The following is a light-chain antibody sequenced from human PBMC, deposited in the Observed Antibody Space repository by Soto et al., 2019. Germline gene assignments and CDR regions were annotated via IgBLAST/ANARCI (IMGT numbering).Light chain of an antibody. CDR1: QSISRC. Sequence: DIQMTQSPSTLSASVGDRVTITCRASQSISRCLAWYQQKPGKAPKLLIYAASNLQSGVPSRFSGSRSGTEFTLTISSLQPDDFATYYCQQYDGNPWTFGQGTKVEIK. V-gene: IGKV1-5*01. J-gene: IGKJ1*01. CDR2: AAS. CDR3: QQYDGNPWT.